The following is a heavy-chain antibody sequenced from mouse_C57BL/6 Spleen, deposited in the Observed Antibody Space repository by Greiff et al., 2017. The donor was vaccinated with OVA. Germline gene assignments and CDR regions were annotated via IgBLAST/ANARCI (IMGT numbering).Heavy chain of an antibody. Sequence: EVQLVESGGGLVQPGGSLSLSCAASGFTFTDYYMSWVRQPPGKALEWLGFIRNKDNGYTTEYSASVKGRFTISRDNSQSILYLQMNALGAEDSATYYCARSLLTGFDYWGQGTTLTVSS. D-gene: IGHD4-1*01. CDR1: GFTFTDYY. J-gene: IGHJ2*01. CDR2: IRNKDNGYTT. V-gene: IGHV7-3*01. CDR3: ARSLLTGFDY.